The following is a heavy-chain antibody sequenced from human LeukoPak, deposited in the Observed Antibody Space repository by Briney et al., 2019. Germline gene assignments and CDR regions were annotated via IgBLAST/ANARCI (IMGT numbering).Heavy chain of an antibody. V-gene: IGHV4-4*07. Sequence: PSETLSLTCIVSGGSISSYYWSWIRQPAGKGLEWIGRIYSSGSTNYNPSLKSRVTMSADTSKNQFSLRLSSVTAADTAVYYCARDRGGYTYSHDYWGQGTLVTVSS. J-gene: IGHJ4*02. CDR3: ARDRGGYTYSHDY. CDR1: GGSISSYY. CDR2: IYSSGST. D-gene: IGHD5-18*01.